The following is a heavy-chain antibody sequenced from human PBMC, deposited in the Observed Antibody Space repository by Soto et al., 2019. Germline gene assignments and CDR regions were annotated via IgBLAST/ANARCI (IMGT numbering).Heavy chain of an antibody. D-gene: IGHD6-13*01. CDR1: GFSLSTSGVG. CDR3: PRMAAVSIAAAGTGRWFDP. J-gene: IGHJ5*02. CDR2: IYWDDDK. V-gene: IGHV2-5*02. Sequence: QITLKESGPPLVKPTQTLTLTCTFSGFSLSTSGVGVGWIRQPPGKALEWLALIYWDDDKRYSPSLKSRLTITKDTSKIPVVLTMTNMDPVDTATYYCPRMAAVSIAAAGTGRWFDPWCQGTLVTVSS.